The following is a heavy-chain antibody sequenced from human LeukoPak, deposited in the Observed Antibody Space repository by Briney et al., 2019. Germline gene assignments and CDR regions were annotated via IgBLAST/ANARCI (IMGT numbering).Heavy chain of an antibody. CDR1: GFTFSSNW. CDR3: ASGSGYFSGDAFDI. V-gene: IGHV3-7*03. CDR2: IKQGGSEK. D-gene: IGHD3-22*01. J-gene: IGHJ3*02. Sequence: GGSLRLSCGASGFTFSSNWMSWVRQAPGKGLEWVANIKQGGSEKYYVDSVKGRFTISRDNAKNSLYLQMNSLRVEDTAVYYCASGSGYFSGDAFDIWGQGTMVTVSS.